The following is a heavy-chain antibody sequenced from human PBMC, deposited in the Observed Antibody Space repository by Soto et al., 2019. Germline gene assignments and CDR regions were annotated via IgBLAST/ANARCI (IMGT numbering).Heavy chain of an antibody. V-gene: IGHV3-30-3*01. CDR2: ISYDGSNK. Sequence: SLRLSCAASGLTFSSYAMHWVHQAPGKGLEWVAVISYDGSNKYYGDSVKGRFTISRDNSKNTLYLQMNSLRAEDTAVYYCARDRLRGSAFDIWGQETMLTVSS. J-gene: IGHJ3*02. CDR3: ARDRLRGSAFDI. CDR1: GLTFSSYA. D-gene: IGHD4-17*01.